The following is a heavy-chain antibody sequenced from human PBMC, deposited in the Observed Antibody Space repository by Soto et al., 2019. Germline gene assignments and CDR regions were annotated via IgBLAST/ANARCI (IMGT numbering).Heavy chain of an antibody. Sequence: GGSLRLSCAASGFNFGSYAMHWVRQAPGKGLEWVSSISVGGDFSYYADSVKGRFTISRDKSTNTVYLQMNSLKAEDTAKYYCAKGGSAAATYYFDFWGQGTPVTVSS. CDR2: ISVGGDFS. D-gene: IGHD6-13*01. CDR1: GFNFGSYA. CDR3: AKGGSAAATYYFDF. V-gene: IGHV3-23*01. J-gene: IGHJ4*02.